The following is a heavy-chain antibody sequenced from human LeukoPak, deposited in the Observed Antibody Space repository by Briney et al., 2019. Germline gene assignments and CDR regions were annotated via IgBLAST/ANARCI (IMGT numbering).Heavy chain of an antibody. CDR2: INPNSGGT. Sequence: ASVKVSCKASGYTITGYYMHWVRQAPGQGLEWMGRINPNSGGTNYAQKFQGRVTMTRDTSISTAYMELSRLRSDDTAVYYCARSLSYSSSWSSDYWGQGTLVTVSS. CDR1: GYTITGYY. V-gene: IGHV1-2*06. CDR3: ARSLSYSSSWSSDY. D-gene: IGHD6-13*01. J-gene: IGHJ4*02.